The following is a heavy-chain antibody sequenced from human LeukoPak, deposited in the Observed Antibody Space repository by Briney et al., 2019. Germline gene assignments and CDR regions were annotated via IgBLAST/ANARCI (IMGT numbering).Heavy chain of an antibody. V-gene: IGHV3-23*01. J-gene: IGHJ4*02. CDR1: GFTFSTCI. D-gene: IGHD1-26*01. CDR2: NNGSSSSN. CDR3: AGWSKDSGSYYRH. Sequence: GWSLTLSYAPSGFTFSTCIMSWLRQPPGQELQWVSTNNGSSSSNDYADDRKGRITISTDNSQNTLFLQMDSLRDEDAALYDCAGWSKDSGSYYRHWGQGTLVTVSS.